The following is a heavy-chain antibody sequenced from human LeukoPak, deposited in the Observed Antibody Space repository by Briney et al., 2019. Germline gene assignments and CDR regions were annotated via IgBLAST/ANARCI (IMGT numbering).Heavy chain of an antibody. D-gene: IGHD6-19*01. CDR3: ARATRKQWLSYYYYYGMDV. CDR2: INPNSGGT. CDR1: GYTFTGYY. Sequence: ASVKVSCKASGYTFTGYYMHWVRQAPGQGLEWMGWINPNSGGTNYAQKSQGRVTMTRDTSISTAYMELSRLRSDDTAVYYCARATRKQWLSYYYYYGMDVWGQGTTVTVSS. V-gene: IGHV1-2*02. J-gene: IGHJ6*02.